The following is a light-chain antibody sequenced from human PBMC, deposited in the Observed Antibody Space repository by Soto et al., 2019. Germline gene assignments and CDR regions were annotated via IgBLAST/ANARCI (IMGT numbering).Light chain of an antibody. V-gene: IGLV1-40*01. CDR2: GNR. J-gene: IGLJ3*02. CDR1: TSNLGAGYD. Sequence: QSVLTQSPSVSGAPGQRVTLSCTGNTSNLGAGYDVHWYQQLPGAAPKLVIFGNRNRPSGVPERFSGSKSGTSASLAITGLQAEDEADYYCQAYDYTLTASVFGGGTQLTVL. CDR3: QAYDYTLTASV.